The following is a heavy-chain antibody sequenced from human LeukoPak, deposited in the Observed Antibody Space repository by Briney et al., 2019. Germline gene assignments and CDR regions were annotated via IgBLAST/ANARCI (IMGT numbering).Heavy chain of an antibody. Sequence: VWLGGSLRLSCTASGFTFGDYAMSWFRQAPGKGLEWVSVVSGSGGSTYHADSVKGRFTISRDNSKNTLYLQMNSLRAEDTAVYYCAKYLARYYFDYWGQGTLVTVSS. CDR2: VSGSGGST. J-gene: IGHJ4*02. CDR1: GFTFGDYA. D-gene: IGHD3-16*01. CDR3: AKYLARYYFDY. V-gene: IGHV3-23*01.